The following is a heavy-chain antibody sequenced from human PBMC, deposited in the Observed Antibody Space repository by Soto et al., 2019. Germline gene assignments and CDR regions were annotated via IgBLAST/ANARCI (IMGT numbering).Heavy chain of an antibody. Sequence: QVQLQESGPGLVKPSGTLSLTCAVSGGSFTSNNWWTWVRQPPGQGLEWIGEIYRTGSTNYNPSLKSRVTISIHKSENQYSLKVSSLTAADTAVYYCASRDTGTSVDYWGQGTLVTVSS. J-gene: IGHJ4*02. CDR3: ASRDTGTSVDY. CDR1: GGSFTSNNW. CDR2: IYRTGST. V-gene: IGHV4-4*02. D-gene: IGHD1-7*01.